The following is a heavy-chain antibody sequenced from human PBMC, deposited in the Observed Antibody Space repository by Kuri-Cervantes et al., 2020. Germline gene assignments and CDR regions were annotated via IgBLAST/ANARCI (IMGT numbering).Heavy chain of an antibody. D-gene: IGHD3-22*01. J-gene: IGHJ4*02. CDR1: GGSISSSSYY. V-gene: IGHV4-39*01. Sequence: ESLKISCTVPGGSISSSSYYWGWIRQPPGKGLEWIGSIYYSGSTYYNPSLKSRVTISVDTSKNQFSLKLSSVTAADTAVYYCARLVDSSRGPCFDYWGQGTLVTVSS. CDR3: ARLVDSSRGPCFDY. CDR2: IYYSGST.